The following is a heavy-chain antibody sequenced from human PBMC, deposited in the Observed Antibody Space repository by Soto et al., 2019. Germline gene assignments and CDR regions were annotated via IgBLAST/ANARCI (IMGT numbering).Heavy chain of an antibody. CDR2: IYYSGST. V-gene: IGHV4-59*08. Sequence: SETLSLTCTVSGGSISSYYWSWIRQPPGKGLEWIGYIYYSGSTNYNPSLKSRVTISVDTSKNQFSLKLSSVTAADTAVYYCASTYYDFWSGLFYWGQGTLVTVSS. CDR3: ASTYYDFWSGLFY. J-gene: IGHJ4*02. D-gene: IGHD3-3*01. CDR1: GGSISSYY.